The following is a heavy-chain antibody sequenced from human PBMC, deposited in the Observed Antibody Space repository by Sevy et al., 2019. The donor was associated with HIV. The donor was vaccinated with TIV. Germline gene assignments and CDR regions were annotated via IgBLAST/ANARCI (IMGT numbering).Heavy chain of an antibody. CDR2: IYHSGGTT. CDR1: GFTFGNFA. Sequence: GGSLRLSCAASGFTFGNFAMIWARQAPGKGLEWLSSIYHSGGTTYIVDSVKGRFTISRDNSKDTLYLQMDNLRADDAAIDYCAKSRTGSGSKPDYWGQGTLVTVSS. V-gene: IGHV3-23*05. CDR3: AKSRTGSGSKPDY. D-gene: IGHD3-10*01. J-gene: IGHJ4*02.